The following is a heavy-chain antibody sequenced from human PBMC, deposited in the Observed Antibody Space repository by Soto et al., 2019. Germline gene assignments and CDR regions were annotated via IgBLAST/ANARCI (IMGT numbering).Heavy chain of an antibody. CDR3: ARRYGSAFDI. Sequence: QVQLQESGPGLVKPSETLSLTCTVSGGSISSYYWSWIRQPPGKGLEWIGYIYYSGSTNYNPSLKSRVTLSVDTSKNHFSLKLSSVTAADTAVYCFARRYGSAFDIWGQGTMVTVSS. V-gene: IGHV4-59*01. CDR2: IYYSGST. CDR1: GGSISSYY. J-gene: IGHJ3*02. D-gene: IGHD3-10*01.